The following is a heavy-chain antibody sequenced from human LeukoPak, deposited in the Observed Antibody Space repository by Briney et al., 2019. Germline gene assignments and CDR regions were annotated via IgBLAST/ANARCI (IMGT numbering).Heavy chain of an antibody. CDR2: IYTGGST. J-gene: IGHJ3*02. V-gene: IGHV3-53*01. D-gene: IGHD3-10*01. CDR1: GFTVSSNY. Sequence: GGSLRLSCAASGFTVSSNYMSWVRQAPGKGLEWVSVIYTGGSTYYADSLKGRFTISRDNSKNTLYLQMNNLRGEVTAVYYCARWSGSFDGFDIWGQGTMVTVSS. CDR3: ARWSGSFDGFDI.